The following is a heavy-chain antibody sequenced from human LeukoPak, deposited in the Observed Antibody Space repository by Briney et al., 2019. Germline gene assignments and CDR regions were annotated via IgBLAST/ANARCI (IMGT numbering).Heavy chain of an antibody. CDR2: INPNSGGT. D-gene: IGHD2-2*01. Sequence: GASVKVSCKASGYTFTGYYMHWVRQAPGQGLEWMGWINPNSGGTNYAQKFQGRVTMTRDTSISTAYMELSRLRSDDTAVYYCARENIVVVPAAADYWGQGTLVTVSS. V-gene: IGHV1-2*02. CDR1: GYTFTGYY. CDR3: ARENIVVVPAAADY. J-gene: IGHJ4*02.